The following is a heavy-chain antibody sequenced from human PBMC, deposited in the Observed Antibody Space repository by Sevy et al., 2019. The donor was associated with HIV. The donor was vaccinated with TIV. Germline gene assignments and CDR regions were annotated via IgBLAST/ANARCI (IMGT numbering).Heavy chain of an antibody. CDR2: IWYDGSNK. CDR3: ARDLEETGYSSSWTHHAPDY. Sequence: GGSLRLSCAASGFTFSSYGMHWVRQAPDKGLEWVAVIWYDGSNKYYADSVKGRFTISRDNSKNTLYLQMNSLRAEDTAVYYCARDLEETGYSSSWTHHAPDYWGQGTLVTVSS. D-gene: IGHD6-13*01. V-gene: IGHV3-33*01. CDR1: GFTFSSYG. J-gene: IGHJ4*02.